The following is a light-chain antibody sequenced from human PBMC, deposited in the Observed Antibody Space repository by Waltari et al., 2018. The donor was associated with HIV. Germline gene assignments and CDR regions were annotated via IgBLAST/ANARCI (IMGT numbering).Light chain of an antibody. Sequence: SYVLTQPPSVSPAPGTAATFSGTDWNIGSNSGTCYKQHAGQAPVLVFRFNSARPSGIPDRFSGSNSGNTATLTITRVEVGDEADYYCQVWDSSNHHVVFGGGTELTVL. CDR1: NIGSNS. CDR3: QVWDSSNHHVV. J-gene: IGLJ3*02. V-gene: IGLV3-21*01. CDR2: FNS.